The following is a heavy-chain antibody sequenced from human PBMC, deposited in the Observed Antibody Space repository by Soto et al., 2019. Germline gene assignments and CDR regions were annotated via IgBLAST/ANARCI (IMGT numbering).Heavy chain of an antibody. V-gene: IGHV1-69*13. Sequence: SVKVSCKASGDTFSTYSITWMRQAPGRGLERVGGIIPRSAKSNYAQKFEGRVTITADESTSTAYMELSSLRSEDTAVYYCAREGLVLVPTTVNSEYYYYAMDVWGQGTTVTVSS. CDR1: GDTFSTYS. CDR3: AREGLVLVPTTVNSEYYYYAMDV. J-gene: IGHJ6*02. CDR2: IIPRSAKS. D-gene: IGHD2-2*01.